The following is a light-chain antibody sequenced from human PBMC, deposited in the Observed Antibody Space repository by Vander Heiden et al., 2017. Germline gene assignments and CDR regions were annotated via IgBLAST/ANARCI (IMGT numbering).Light chain of an antibody. V-gene: IGKV1-33*01. CDR3: QQHENLPSIT. Sequence: DIQMTQSPSSLSASVGDRVTITCQASQDISNYSNWYQQKPGKAPKLLIYDASNLETGGPSRFSGSGCGIDFTFTISIRQPGDIAPYYCQQHENLPSITFGGGTKVDIK. J-gene: IGKJ4*01. CDR2: DAS. CDR1: QDISNY.